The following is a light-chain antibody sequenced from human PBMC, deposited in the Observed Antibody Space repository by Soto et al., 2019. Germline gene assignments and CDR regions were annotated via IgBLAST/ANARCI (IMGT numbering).Light chain of an antibody. Sequence: QSPLSQPASVSWSPGQSITISCSGTSSDVGSYNLVSWYQQHPGKAPKLMIYEGSKRPSGVSNRFPGSKSGNTASLTISGLQAEDEADYYCCSYAGSSTYVFGTGTKVTVL. CDR2: EGS. V-gene: IGLV2-23*01. CDR1: SSDVGSYNL. J-gene: IGLJ1*01. CDR3: CSYAGSSTYV.